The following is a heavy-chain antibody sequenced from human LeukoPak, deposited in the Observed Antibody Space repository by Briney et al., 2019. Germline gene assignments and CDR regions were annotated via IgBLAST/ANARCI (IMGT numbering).Heavy chain of an antibody. V-gene: IGHV4-59*08. CDR3: VRRDNTGWNYFDY. J-gene: IGHJ4*02. CDR1: GGSINGHY. D-gene: IGHD6-19*01. Sequence: SETLSLTCTVSGGSINGHYWSWIRQPPGKGLEWIGDIYYKGSTNYNPSLKSRVTISVDTSKNHLSLKLTSVLAADTAIYYCVRRDNTGWNYFDYWGQGILVTVSS. CDR2: IYYKGST.